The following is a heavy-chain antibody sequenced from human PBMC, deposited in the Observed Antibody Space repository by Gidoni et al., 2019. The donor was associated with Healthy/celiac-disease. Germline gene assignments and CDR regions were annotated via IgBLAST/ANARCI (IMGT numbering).Heavy chain of an antibody. Sequence: RDNSKNTLYLQMTSLRAEDTAVYYCAKLFYSSSWGLDYWGQGTLVTVSS. D-gene: IGHD6-13*01. V-gene: IGHV3-30*02. CDR3: AKLFYSSSWGLDY. J-gene: IGHJ4*02.